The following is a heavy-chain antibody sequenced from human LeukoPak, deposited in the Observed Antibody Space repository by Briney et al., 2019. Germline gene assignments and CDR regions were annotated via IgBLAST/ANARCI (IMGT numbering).Heavy chain of an antibody. CDR2: ITSDGSSR. CDR3: ARGGSAVLES. J-gene: IGHJ5*02. D-gene: IGHD6-25*01. CDR1: GFTFSSYG. Sequence: GGSLRLSCAASGFTFSSYGMHWVRQGPGKGLEWVSRITSDGSSRSHADSVKDRFIISRDNAKNTLYLQMNSLRVDDTAVYYCARGGSAVLESWGQGSQVAVSS. V-gene: IGHV3-74*01.